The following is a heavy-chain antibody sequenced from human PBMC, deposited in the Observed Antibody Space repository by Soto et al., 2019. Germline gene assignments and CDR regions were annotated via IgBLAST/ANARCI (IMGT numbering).Heavy chain of an antibody. Sequence: EVQLVESGGGLVQPGGSLRLSCAASGFTLSTYSINWVRQASGKGLEWVSYISATGSTIRYADSVKGRFTLSRDTANNALYLQMERLGDEDTLVYYCAGDINYWGQGTLVTVSS. CDR3: AGDINY. CDR1: GFTLSTYS. D-gene: IGHD3-10*01. J-gene: IGHJ4*02. CDR2: ISATGSTI. V-gene: IGHV3-48*02.